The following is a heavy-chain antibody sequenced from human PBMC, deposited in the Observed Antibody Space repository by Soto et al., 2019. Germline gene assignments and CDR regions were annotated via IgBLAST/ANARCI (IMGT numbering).Heavy chain of an antibody. CDR1: GFTLSDNC. D-gene: IGHD3-16*01. Sequence: EVQLVESGGDLVQPGGSLRLSCTASGFTLSDNCMTWVRQAPGKGLEWVAHIKEDGSEKNYVDSVKGRFTISSDNAKNSLFLQMNGLRVEDTAVYYCVRGRSLSGYWGQGTLVTVSS. V-gene: IGHV3-7*04. CDR2: IKEDGSEK. CDR3: VRGRSLSGY. J-gene: IGHJ4*02.